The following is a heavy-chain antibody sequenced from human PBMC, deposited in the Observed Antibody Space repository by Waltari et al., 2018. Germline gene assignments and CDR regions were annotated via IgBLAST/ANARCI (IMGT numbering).Heavy chain of an antibody. V-gene: IGHV3-74*01. Sequence: EVRLVESGGGSVQPGGSLRLSCEVSGFTFSDYWMHWVRQSPGKGLMGVVRSSKEGTRARYADAVNGRVTISRDNTKNTLYLQMHSLTAEDTAVYFCARVEPADYIGTDYWGPGTLVTVSS. CDR2: SSKEGTRA. CDR3: ARVEPADYIGTDY. CDR1: GFTFSDYW. J-gene: IGHJ4*02. D-gene: IGHD1-1*01.